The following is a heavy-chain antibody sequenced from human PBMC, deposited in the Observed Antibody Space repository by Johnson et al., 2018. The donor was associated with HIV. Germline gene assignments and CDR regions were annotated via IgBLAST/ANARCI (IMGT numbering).Heavy chain of an antibody. CDR2: INGDGSRT. V-gene: IGHV3-74*01. Sequence: VQLVESGGGLVQPGGSLRLSCGASGFTFSDHWMQWVRQAPGKGLVWVSRINGDGSRTSYADSVKGRLTISRDNSKNTLYLQMGSLRAEDMAVYYCARDAVTPIWGQGTMVTVSS. J-gene: IGHJ3*02. CDR3: ARDAVTPI. D-gene: IGHD4-17*01. CDR1: GFTFSDHW.